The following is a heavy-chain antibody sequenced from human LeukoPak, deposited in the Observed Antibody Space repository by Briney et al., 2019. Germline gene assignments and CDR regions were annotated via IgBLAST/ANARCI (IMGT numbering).Heavy chain of an antibody. J-gene: IGHJ4*02. CDR3: ATQRGIVVVPGDVAYYFDY. Sequence: ASVKVSCKASGYTFPNYGLSWVRQAPGKGLEWMGGFDPEDGETIYAQKFQGRVTMTEDTSTDTAYMELSSLRSEDTAVYYCATQRGIVVVPGDVAYYFDYWGQGTLVTVSS. CDR1: GYTFPNYG. V-gene: IGHV1-24*01. CDR2: FDPEDGET. D-gene: IGHD2-2*01.